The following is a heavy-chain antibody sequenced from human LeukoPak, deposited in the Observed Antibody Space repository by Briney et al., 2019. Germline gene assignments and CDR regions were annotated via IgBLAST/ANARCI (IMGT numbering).Heavy chain of an antibody. CDR3: AIVLPYFGY. D-gene: IGHD3-10*01. CDR1: GYTFTTYG. Sequence: GASVKVSCKASGYTFTTYGLSWVRQAPGQGLEWMGWITTYNGDTDYAQKLQGRVTMTADTSTSTAYMELRSLRSDDTAAYYCAIVLPYFGYWGQGTLLTVSS. V-gene: IGHV1-18*01. CDR2: ITTYNGDT. J-gene: IGHJ4*02.